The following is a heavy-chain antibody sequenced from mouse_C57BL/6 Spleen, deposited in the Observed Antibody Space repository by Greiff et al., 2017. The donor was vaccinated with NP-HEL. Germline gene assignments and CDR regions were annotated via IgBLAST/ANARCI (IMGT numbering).Heavy chain of an antibody. CDR3: ARSVSYYFDY. CDR1: GFTFSDYG. D-gene: IGHD6-2*01. V-gene: IGHV5-17*01. J-gene: IGHJ2*01. CDR2: ISSGSSTI. Sequence: EVKLMESGGGLVKPGGSLKLSCAASGFTFSDYGMHWVRQAPEKGLEWVAYISSGSSTIYYADTVKGRFTISRDNAKNTLFLQMTSLRSEDTAMYYCARSVSYYFDYWGQGTTLTVSS.